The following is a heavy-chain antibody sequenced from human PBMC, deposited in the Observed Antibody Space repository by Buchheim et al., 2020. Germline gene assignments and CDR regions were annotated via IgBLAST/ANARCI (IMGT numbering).Heavy chain of an antibody. V-gene: IGHV3-66*01. D-gene: IGHD4-17*01. J-gene: IGHJ4*02. CDR3: AREVTTGMRDYFDY. CDR1: GFTVSSNY. Sequence: EVQLVESGGGLVQTGGSLRLSCAASGFTVSSNYMSWVRQAPGQGLEWVSVIYSGGSTYSADSVKGRFTISRDTSKNTPYLQMNSLRAEDTAVYYCAREVTTGMRDYFDYWGQGTL. CDR2: IYSGGST.